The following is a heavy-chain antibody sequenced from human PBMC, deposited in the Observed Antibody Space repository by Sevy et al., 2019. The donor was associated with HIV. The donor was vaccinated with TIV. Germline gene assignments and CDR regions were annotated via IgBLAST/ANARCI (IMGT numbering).Heavy chain of an antibody. Sequence: GGSLRLSCAASGFTFSSYWMSWVRQAPGKGLEWVANIKQDGSGKYYVDSLKGRFTISRDNAKNLLYLQMNSLRGEDTAVYYCAREECELQVDYWGQGTLVTVSP. V-gene: IGHV3-7*01. CDR2: IKQDGSGK. CDR1: GFTFSSYW. J-gene: IGHJ4*02. CDR3: AREECELQVDY. D-gene: IGHD1-26*01.